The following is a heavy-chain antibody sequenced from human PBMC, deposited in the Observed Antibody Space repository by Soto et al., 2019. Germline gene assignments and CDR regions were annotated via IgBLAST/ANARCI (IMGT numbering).Heavy chain of an antibody. CDR1: GYSFTSYW. V-gene: IGHV5-51*01. D-gene: IGHD3-16*02. J-gene: IGHJ6*01. CDR2: LYPGDSDT. Sequence: ESLKISCKGSGYSFTSYWIGWVRQMTGKGRQWMGILYPGDSDTRYSPSFQGQVTISADKSIITAYLQWSSRKASDTAMYYCARHHLNYDYVWGSYRTVGGMDVWGQGTTVTVSS. CDR3: ARHHLNYDYVWGSYRTVGGMDV.